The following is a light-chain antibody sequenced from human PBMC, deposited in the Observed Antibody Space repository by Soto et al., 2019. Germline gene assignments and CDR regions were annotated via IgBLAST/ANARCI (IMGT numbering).Light chain of an antibody. CDR3: QQYNSWPPRT. V-gene: IGKV3-15*01. CDR1: QSVRRY. CDR2: GAS. J-gene: IGKJ1*01. Sequence: EIVMTQSPATLSVSPGERATLSCRASQSVRRYLAWYQQKPGQAPRLLIYGASTRATGIPARFSGSGSGTEFTLTISSLQSEDSAVYYCQQYNSWPPRTFGQGTKVEIK.